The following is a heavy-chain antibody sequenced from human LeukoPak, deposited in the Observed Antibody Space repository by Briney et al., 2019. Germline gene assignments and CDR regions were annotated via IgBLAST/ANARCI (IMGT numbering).Heavy chain of an antibody. J-gene: IGHJ4*02. V-gene: IGHV3-23*01. CDR2: VSGSGAIA. CDR1: GFTFSNHA. Sequence: PGGSLRLSCAASGFTFSNHAMSWVRQAPGKGLEWVSAVSGSGAIAYYTDSVKGRFTISRDNSKNTLYLQMSSLTAKDTAVYYCAKDRSIGTYYTFDSWGQGTLVTVSS. D-gene: IGHD1-26*01. CDR3: AKDRSIGTYYTFDS.